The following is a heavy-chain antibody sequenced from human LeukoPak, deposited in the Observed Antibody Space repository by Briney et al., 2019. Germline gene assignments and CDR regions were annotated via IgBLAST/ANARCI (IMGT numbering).Heavy chain of an antibody. J-gene: IGHJ4*02. CDR2: MNPNSGNT. CDR3: ARRIRLRYFDWLLRLYFDY. Sequence: ASVKVSCKASGYTFTSYDINWVRQATGQGLEWMGWMNPNSGNTGYAQKFQGRVTMTRNTSISTAYMELSSLRSEDTAVYYCARRIRLRYFDWLLRLYFDYWGQGTLVTVSS. CDR1: GYTFTSYD. D-gene: IGHD3-9*01. V-gene: IGHV1-8*01.